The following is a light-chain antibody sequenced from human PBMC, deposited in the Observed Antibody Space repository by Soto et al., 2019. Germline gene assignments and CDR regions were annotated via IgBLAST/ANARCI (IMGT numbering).Light chain of an antibody. CDR3: QQYGPSPLYT. CDR2: ATY. Sequence: VLTQSPGTLSLSPGERATLSCRAGQSVSSGYLAWYQQKPGQAPRLLIHATYTRATGIPDRFSGSGSGTDFTLTISRLQPEDFAVYYCQQYGPSPLYTFGQGTKLEIK. V-gene: IGKV3-20*01. CDR1: QSVSSGY. J-gene: IGKJ2*01.